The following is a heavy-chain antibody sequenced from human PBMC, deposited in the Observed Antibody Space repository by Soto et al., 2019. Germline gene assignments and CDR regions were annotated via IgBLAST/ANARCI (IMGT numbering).Heavy chain of an antibody. J-gene: IGHJ6*03. CDR1: GYTFTGYY. CDR2: INPNSGGT. D-gene: IGHD1-26*01. Sequence: ASVKVSCKASGYTFTGYYMHWVRQAPGQGLEWMGWINPNSGGTNYAQKFQGWVTMTRDTSISTAYMELSRLRSDDTAVYYCARGAGGSPRPFMGDSGREAGGKGPRFT. CDR3: ARGAGGSPRPFMGDSGREA. V-gene: IGHV1-2*04.